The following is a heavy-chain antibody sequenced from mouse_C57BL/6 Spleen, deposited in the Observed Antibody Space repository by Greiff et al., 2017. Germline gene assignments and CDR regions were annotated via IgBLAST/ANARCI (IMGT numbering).Heavy chain of an antibody. CDR2: ISDGGSYT. J-gene: IGHJ2*01. Sequence: DVKLQESGGGLVKPGGSLKLSCAASGFTFSSYAMSWVRQTPEKRLEWVATISDGGSYTYYPDNVKGRFTISRDNAKNNLYLQMSHLKSEDTAMYYCARAAGKDYFDYWGQGTTLTVSS. CDR1: GFTFSSYA. D-gene: IGHD4-1*01. CDR3: ARAAGKDYFDY. V-gene: IGHV5-4*03.